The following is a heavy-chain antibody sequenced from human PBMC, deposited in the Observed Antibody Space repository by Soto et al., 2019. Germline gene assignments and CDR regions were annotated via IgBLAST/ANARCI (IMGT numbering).Heavy chain of an antibody. J-gene: IGHJ6*02. Sequence: GGSLRLSCAPSGFTFSSYGMHWVRQAPGKGLEWVAVIWYDGSNKYYADSVKGRFTISRDNSKNTLYLQMNSLRAEDTAVYYCARGNPGTLVVIAALGFGMDVWGQGTTVTISS. CDR2: IWYDGSNK. D-gene: IGHD2-15*01. CDR1: GFTFSSYG. V-gene: IGHV3-33*01. CDR3: ARGNPGTLVVIAALGFGMDV.